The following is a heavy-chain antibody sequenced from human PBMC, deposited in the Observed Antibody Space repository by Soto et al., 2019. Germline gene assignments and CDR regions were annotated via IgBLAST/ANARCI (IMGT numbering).Heavy chain of an antibody. J-gene: IGHJ3*02. CDR2: IKQDGSEK. D-gene: IGHD6-13*01. Sequence: GGSLRLSCAASGFTFSSYWMSWVRQAPGKGLEWVANIKQDGSEKYYVDSAKGRFTISRDNAKNSLYLQMNSLRAEETAVYYCARVIAAAGNAFDIWGQGKMVTVSS. CDR3: ARVIAAAGNAFDI. V-gene: IGHV3-7*01. CDR1: GFTFSSYW.